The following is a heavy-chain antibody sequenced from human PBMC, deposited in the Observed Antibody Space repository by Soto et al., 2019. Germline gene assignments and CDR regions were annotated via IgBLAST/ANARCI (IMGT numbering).Heavy chain of an antibody. V-gene: IGHV1-3*01. D-gene: IGHD3-16*01. CDR3: ARVIGGLYYFDY. Sequence: QATGQRLEWMGWINAGNGNTKYSQKFQGRVTITRDTSASTAYMELSSLRSEDTAVYYCARVIGGLYYFDYWGQGTLVTVSS. CDR2: INAGNGNT. J-gene: IGHJ4*02.